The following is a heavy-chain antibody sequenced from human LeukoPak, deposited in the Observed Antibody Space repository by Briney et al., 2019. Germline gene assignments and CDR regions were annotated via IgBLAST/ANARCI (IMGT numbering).Heavy chain of an antibody. J-gene: IGHJ3*02. Sequence: SETLSLTCAVYGESFSDYSWNWIRQTPGKGLEWIGEINHGGSTNYNPSLKSRVTISIDTSKNQFSLKLSSVTAADTAVYYCARGLGYCTNGVCYTTDAFDIWGQGTMVTVSS. D-gene: IGHD2-8*01. CDR2: INHGGST. V-gene: IGHV4-34*01. CDR3: ARGLGYCTNGVCYTTDAFDI. CDR1: GESFSDYS.